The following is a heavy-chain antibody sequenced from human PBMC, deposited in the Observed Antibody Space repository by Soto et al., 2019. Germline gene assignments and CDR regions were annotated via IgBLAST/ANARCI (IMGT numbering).Heavy chain of an antibody. CDR2: ISYDGSNK. J-gene: IGHJ4*02. CDR1: GFTFSSYG. CDR3: ANSGSEFFDY. Sequence: QVQLVESGGGVVQPGRSLRLSCAASGFTFSSYGMHWVRQAPGKGLEWVAVISYDGSNKYYADSVKGRFTISRDNSKNTLYLQMTSLRAEDTAGYDCANSGSEFFDYWGQGTLVTVSS. D-gene: IGHD3-10*01. V-gene: IGHV3-30*18.